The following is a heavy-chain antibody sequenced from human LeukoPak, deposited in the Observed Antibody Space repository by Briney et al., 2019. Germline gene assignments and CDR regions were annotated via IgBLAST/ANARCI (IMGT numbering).Heavy chain of an antibody. CDR3: ARVRYSSSWLHFDY. CDR2: ISAYNGNI. J-gene: IGHJ4*02. Sequence: GASVKVSCKASGYTFTSYGISWVRQAPGQGLEWMGWISAYNGNINYAQRLQGRVTMTTDTSTSTAYMELRSLRSDDTAVYYCARVRYSSSWLHFDYWGQGTLVTVSS. V-gene: IGHV1-18*01. D-gene: IGHD6-13*01. CDR1: GYTFTSYG.